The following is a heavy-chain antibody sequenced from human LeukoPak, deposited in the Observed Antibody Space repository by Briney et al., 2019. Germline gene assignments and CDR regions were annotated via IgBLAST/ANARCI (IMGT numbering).Heavy chain of an antibody. V-gene: IGHV3-20*04. CDR2: INWNGDSR. CDR3: ARAFDYGSGSYSDY. D-gene: IGHD3-10*01. J-gene: IGHJ4*02. CDR1: GFKFDDYG. Sequence: GGSLRLSCTASGFKFDDYGMTWVRQAPGKGLEWVSDINWNGDSRGYAHSVRGRFTIYRDNSKNSLYLQMNSLRAEDTAIYYCARAFDYGSGSYSDYWGQGTLVTVSS.